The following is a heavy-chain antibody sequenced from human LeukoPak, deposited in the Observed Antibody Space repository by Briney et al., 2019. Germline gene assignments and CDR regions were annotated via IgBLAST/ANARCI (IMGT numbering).Heavy chain of an antibody. CDR1: GYTFTSYG. CDR2: ISAYNGNT. CDR3: ARDAWSGYDSRYFDY. D-gene: IGHD5-12*01. J-gene: IGHJ4*02. Sequence: ASVKVSCKASGYTFTSYGISWVRQAPGQGLEWMGWISAYNGNTNYAQKLQGRVTMTTDTSTSTAYMELRSLRSDDTAVYYCARDAWSGYDSRYFDYWGQGTLVTVSS. V-gene: IGHV1-18*01.